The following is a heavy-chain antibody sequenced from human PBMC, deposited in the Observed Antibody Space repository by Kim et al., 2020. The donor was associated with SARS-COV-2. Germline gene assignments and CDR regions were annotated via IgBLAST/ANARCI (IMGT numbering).Heavy chain of an antibody. J-gene: IGHJ6*03. Sequence: SETLSLTCAVTGGSISNDNWWSWVRQPPGKGLEWIGEVHHSGGTKYNPSLKSRVTISVDKSKDHSSLSLTSVTAADTTAYYCARNYWPYYMAVWGTGTTV. CDR2: VHHSGGT. CDR1: GGSISNDNW. D-gene: IGHD2-8*02. V-gene: IGHV4-4*02. CDR3: ARNYWPYYMAV.